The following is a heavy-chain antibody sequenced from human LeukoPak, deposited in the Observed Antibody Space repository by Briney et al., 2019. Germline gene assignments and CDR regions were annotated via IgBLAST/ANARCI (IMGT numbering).Heavy chain of an antibody. CDR1: GFTFSNYA. J-gene: IGHJ3*02. CDR2: ISGSGGNT. D-gene: IGHD3-9*01. Sequence: GGSLRLSCAGSGFTFSNYAMNWVRQAPGKGLEWVSTISGSGGNTYYGDSVKGRFTISRDNSKNTLYLQMNSLRAEDMAVYYCAKGRYFDWVNAFDIWGQGTMVTVSS. CDR3: AKGRYFDWVNAFDI. V-gene: IGHV3-23*01.